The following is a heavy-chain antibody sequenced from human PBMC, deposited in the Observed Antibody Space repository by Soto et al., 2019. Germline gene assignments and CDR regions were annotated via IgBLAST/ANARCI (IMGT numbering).Heavy chain of an antibody. Sequence: AGGSLRLSCVASGSTFTNYVMHWVRQAPGKGLEWVAVIGHDGSKEHYADSVKGRFSISRDYSKNTLYLQMNSLRAEDTAVYYCAKAEMIVVSGWFDPWGQGTLVTVSS. V-gene: IGHV3-30*18. CDR2: IGHDGSKE. J-gene: IGHJ5*02. CDR1: GSTFTNYV. D-gene: IGHD3-22*01. CDR3: AKAEMIVVSGWFDP.